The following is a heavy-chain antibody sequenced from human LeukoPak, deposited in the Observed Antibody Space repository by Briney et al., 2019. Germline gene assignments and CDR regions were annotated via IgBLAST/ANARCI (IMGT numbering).Heavy chain of an antibody. V-gene: IGHV4-39*01. Sequence: SETLSLTCTVSGGSISSSAYHWGWIRQPPGKGLEWIGSIHIGGSTYYNPSFKSRVTISVDTSKNQFSLKLSSVTAADTAVYYCARLSPDPYCSSTSCCAGGYYYYYYMDVWGKGTTVTISS. D-gene: IGHD2-2*01. J-gene: IGHJ6*03. CDR2: IHIGGST. CDR3: ARLSPDPYCSSTSCCAGGYYYYYYMDV. CDR1: GGSISSSAYH.